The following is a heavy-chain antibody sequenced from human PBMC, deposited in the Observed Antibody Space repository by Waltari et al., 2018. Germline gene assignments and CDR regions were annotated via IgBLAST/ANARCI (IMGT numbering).Heavy chain of an antibody. CDR2: IWFDGSNK. CDR1: GFTFTSYG. D-gene: IGHD3-22*01. J-gene: IGHJ1*01. CDR3: AKGDSSDPFQH. Sequence: QVQLVESGGGVVQPGRSLRLSCEASGFTFTSYGMHWVRQAPGKGLEWVAFIWFDGSNKYYADSVKGRFTISRDNSKNTLYLQMNSLRVEDTAMYYCAKGDSSDPFQHWGQGTLVTVSS. V-gene: IGHV3-30*02.